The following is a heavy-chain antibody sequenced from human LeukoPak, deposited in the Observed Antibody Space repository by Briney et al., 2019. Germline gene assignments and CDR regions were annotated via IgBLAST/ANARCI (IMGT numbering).Heavy chain of an antibody. CDR2: IKSKTDGGTT. Sequence: GSLRLSCAASGFTFSNAWMSWVRQAPGKGLEWVGHIKSKTDGGTTDYAAPVKGRFTISRDDSKNTLYLQMNSLKTEDTAVYYCTTGAYDSSGYYYLDYWGQGTLVTVSS. V-gene: IGHV3-15*01. CDR1: GFTFSNAW. J-gene: IGHJ4*02. D-gene: IGHD3-22*01. CDR3: TTGAYDSSGYYYLDY.